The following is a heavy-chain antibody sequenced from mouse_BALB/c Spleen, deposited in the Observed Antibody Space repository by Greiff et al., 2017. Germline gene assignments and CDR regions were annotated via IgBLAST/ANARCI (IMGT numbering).Heavy chain of an antibody. J-gene: IGHJ2*01. CDR3: ARGTTVVDY. V-gene: IGHV1-82*01. CDR2: IYPGDGDT. Sequence: LVESGPELVKPGASVKISCKASGYAFSSSWMNWVKQRPGQGLEWIGRIYPGDGDTNYNGKFKGKATLTADKSSSTAYMQLSSLTSVDSAVYFCARGTTVVDYWGQGTTLTVSS. CDR1: GYAFSSSW. D-gene: IGHD1-1*01.